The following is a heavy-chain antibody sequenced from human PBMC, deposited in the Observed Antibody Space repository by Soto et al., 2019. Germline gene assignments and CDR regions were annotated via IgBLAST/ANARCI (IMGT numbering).Heavy chain of an antibody. Sequence: EVQLVESGGGLVKPGGSLRLSCAASGFIFSTYSMNWVRQAPGKGLEWVSSTNTGSYIYDADSVKGRFTISRDNAESSLYLQMNSLRDEDTAVYYCVREGGYCSGGGCRYFDYWGQGTLVTVSS. CDR2: TNTGSYI. J-gene: IGHJ4*02. D-gene: IGHD2-15*01. V-gene: IGHV3-21*01. CDR3: VREGGYCSGGGCRYFDY. CDR1: GFIFSTYS.